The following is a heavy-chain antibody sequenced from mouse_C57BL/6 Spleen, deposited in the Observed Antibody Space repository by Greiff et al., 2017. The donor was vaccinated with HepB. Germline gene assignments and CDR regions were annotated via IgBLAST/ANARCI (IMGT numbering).Heavy chain of an antibody. CDR1: GYTFTSYW. CDR3: TREITTVVAHYYAMDY. CDR2: IYPGNSDT. J-gene: IGHJ4*01. V-gene: IGHV1-5*01. Sequence: EVQLQQSGTVLARPGASVKMSCKTSGYTFTSYWMHWVKQRPGQGLEWIGAIYPGNSDTSYNQKFKGKAKLTAVTSASTAYMELSSLTNEDSAVYYCTREITTVVAHYYAMDYWGQGTSVTVSS. D-gene: IGHD1-1*01.